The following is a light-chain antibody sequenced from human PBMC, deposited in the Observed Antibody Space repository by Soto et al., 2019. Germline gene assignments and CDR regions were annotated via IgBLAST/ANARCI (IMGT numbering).Light chain of an antibody. Sequence: QSALTQPASVSGSPGQSITISCTGTSHDIGNGYDSASWYQQHPGKAPKLIIYDVVNRPSGVSSRFSGSKSGNTASLTISGLQAEDEADYYCCSYTTNIAPYVFGTGTKVTVL. CDR3: CSYTTNIAPYV. CDR1: SHDIGNGYDS. J-gene: IGLJ1*01. CDR2: DVV. V-gene: IGLV2-14*03.